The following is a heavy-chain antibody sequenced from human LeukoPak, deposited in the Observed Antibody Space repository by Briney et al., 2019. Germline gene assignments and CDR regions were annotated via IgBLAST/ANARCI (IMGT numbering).Heavy chain of an antibody. V-gene: IGHV5-51*03. D-gene: IGHD2-2*01. J-gene: IGHJ3*02. CDR2: IYPGDSDT. CDR1: GYSFTSYW. CDR3: ARWPIKVVPAAPHAFDI. Sequence: PGESLKISCKGSGYSFTSYWIGWVRQMPGKGLEWMGIIYPGDSDTRYSPSFQGQVTISADKSISTAYLQWSSLKASDTAMYYCARWPIKVVPAAPHAFDIWGQGTMVTVSS.